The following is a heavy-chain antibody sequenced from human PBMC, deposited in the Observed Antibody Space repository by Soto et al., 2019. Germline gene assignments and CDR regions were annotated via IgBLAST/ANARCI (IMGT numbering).Heavy chain of an antibody. V-gene: IGHV1-3*01. Sequence: QVQLVQSGAEVKKPGASVKVSCKASGYTFTSYAMHWVRQAPGQRLDWMGRINAGNGNTKYSQKFQGRVTITRDTSASTAYMELSSLRSEDTAVYYCASEYCGGDCYSAARYGMDVWGQGTTVTVSS. CDR1: GYTFTSYA. J-gene: IGHJ6*02. CDR3: ASEYCGGDCYSAARYGMDV. CDR2: INAGNGNT. D-gene: IGHD2-21*02.